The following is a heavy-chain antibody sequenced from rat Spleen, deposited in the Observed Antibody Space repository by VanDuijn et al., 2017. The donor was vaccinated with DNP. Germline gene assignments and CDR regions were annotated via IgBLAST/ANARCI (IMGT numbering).Heavy chain of an antibody. Sequence: EVQLVESGGGLVQPGRSVKLSCAASGLTFSHSDLAWVRPAPTKGLEWVASITSSDGNTYYRDSVKGRFTVSRDDPKSTLYLQMDSLRSEDTATYYCSRRNYGNSLNWFVYWGQGTLVTVSS. CDR1: GLTFSHSD. D-gene: IGHD1-11*01. CDR3: SRRNYGNSLNWFVY. V-gene: IGHV5-25*01. J-gene: IGHJ3*01. CDR2: ITSSDGNT.